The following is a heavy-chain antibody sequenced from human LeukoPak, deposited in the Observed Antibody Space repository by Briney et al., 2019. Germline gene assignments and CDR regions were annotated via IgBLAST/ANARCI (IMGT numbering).Heavy chain of an antibody. V-gene: IGHV5-51*01. Sequence: GESLKISCNGSGYSSTSYWIGWVRQMPGKGLEWMGIIYPGDSDTRYSPSFQGQVTISADKSISTAYLQWSSLKASDTAMYYCARNRITMVRGVYYYYGVDVWGQGTTVTVSS. CDR2: IYPGDSDT. D-gene: IGHD3-10*01. CDR1: GYSSTSYW. J-gene: IGHJ6*02. CDR3: ARNRITMVRGVYYYYGVDV.